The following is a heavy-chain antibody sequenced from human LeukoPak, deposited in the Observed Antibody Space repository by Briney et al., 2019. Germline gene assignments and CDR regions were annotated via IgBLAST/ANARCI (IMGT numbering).Heavy chain of an antibody. CDR2: IRSKAYGGTT. V-gene: IGHV3-49*03. J-gene: IGHJ4*02. Sequence: GGSLRLSCTASGFTFGDYAISWFRQAPGKGLEWVGFIRSKAYGGTTEYAASVKGRFTISRDDSTSIAYLQMNSLKTEDTGVYYCTRDRYSGSYYGDYWGQGTLVTVSS. D-gene: IGHD1-26*01. CDR1: GFTFGDYA. CDR3: TRDRYSGSYYGDY.